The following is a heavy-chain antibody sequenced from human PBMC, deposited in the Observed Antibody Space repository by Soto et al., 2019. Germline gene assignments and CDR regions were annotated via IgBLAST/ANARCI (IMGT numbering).Heavy chain of an antibody. V-gene: IGHV1-2*04. CDR1: GYTFTSYA. CDR2: INPNSGGT. CDR3: ARGGLMITFGGVMPRAWNPIVGGMDV. Sequence: GASVKVSCKASGYTFTSYAMHWVRQAPGQRLEWMGWINPNSGGTNYAQKFQGWVTMTRDTSISTAYMELSRLRSDDTAVYYRARGGLMITFGGVMPRAWNPIVGGMDVWGQGTTVTVSS. D-gene: IGHD3-16*01. J-gene: IGHJ6*02.